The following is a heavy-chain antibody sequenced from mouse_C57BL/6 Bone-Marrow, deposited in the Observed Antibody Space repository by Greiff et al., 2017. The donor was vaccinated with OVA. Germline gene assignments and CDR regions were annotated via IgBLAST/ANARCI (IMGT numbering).Heavy chain of an antibody. Sequence: VQLQQSGPELVKPGASVKISCKASGYTFTDYYMNWVKQSHGKSLEWIGDINPNNGGTSYNQKFKGKATLTVDKSSSTAYMELRSLTSEDSAVYYCARSLYYYGSSPLFAYWGQGTLVTVSA. J-gene: IGHJ3*01. CDR3: ARSLYYYGSSPLFAY. CDR2: INPNNGGT. CDR1: GYTFTDYY. V-gene: IGHV1-26*01. D-gene: IGHD1-1*01.